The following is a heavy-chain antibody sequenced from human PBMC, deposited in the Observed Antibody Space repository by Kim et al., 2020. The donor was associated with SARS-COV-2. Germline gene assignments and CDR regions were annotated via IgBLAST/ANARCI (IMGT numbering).Heavy chain of an antibody. J-gene: IGHJ4*02. Sequence: GGSLRLSCTTSGFTFTGNAMSGVRQLPGKGLEWVSVIDGSAGTTNYVDSVRGRFPMTRDDSKRTLYLQMSALRADDTAAYYCLKGGWGWIWDYWGQGTLVTVSS. V-gene: IGHV3-23*01. CDR3: LKGGWGWIWDY. D-gene: IGHD2-21*01. CDR1: GFTFTGNA. CDR2: IDGSAGTT.